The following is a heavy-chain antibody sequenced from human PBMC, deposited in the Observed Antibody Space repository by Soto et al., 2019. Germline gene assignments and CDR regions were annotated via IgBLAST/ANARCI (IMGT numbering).Heavy chain of an antibody. CDR2: INAGNGDT. CDR3: ATDRASVAGGFGF. CDR1: GYAFSSHV. V-gene: IGHV1-3*01. D-gene: IGHD6-19*01. J-gene: IGHJ4*02. Sequence: ASVKGSCKASGYAFSSHVTHLVSHAHRQRLEGMGWINAGNGDTKYSQKFQDRVTLTEDTSTDTVFMELTSLSLDDTAIYYCATDRASVAGGFGFCGQRTAVAVSS.